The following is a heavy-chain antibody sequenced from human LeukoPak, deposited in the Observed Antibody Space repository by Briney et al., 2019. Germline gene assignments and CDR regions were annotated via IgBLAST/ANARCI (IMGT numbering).Heavy chain of an antibody. CDR2: IYSGGST. J-gene: IGHJ5*02. CDR1: GFTVSSNY. D-gene: IGHD1-1*01. V-gene: IGHV3-66*01. Sequence: GGSLRLSCAASGFTVSSNYMSWVRQAPGKGLEWVSVIYSGGSTYYADSVKGRFTISRDNSKNTLYLQMNSLRAEDTAVYYCARGENETRAPQGRFDPWGQGTLVTVSS. CDR3: ARGENETRAPQGRFDP.